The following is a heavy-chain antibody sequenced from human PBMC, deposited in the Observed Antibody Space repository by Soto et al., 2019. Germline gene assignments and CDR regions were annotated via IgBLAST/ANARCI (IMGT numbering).Heavy chain of an antibody. Sequence: QITLKESGPTLVKPTQTLTLTCTFSGFSLSTHGVGVGWIRQPAGKALEWLALIYWDDDKRYSASLNSRLTITKDTSINQVVLTMTNVDPVDTATSYCAHALFYCTGGSCSTWFDSWGPGTLVPVSS. D-gene: IGHD2-15*01. CDR3: AHALFYCTGGSCSTWFDS. CDR2: IYWDDDK. V-gene: IGHV2-5*02. CDR1: GFSLSTHGVG. J-gene: IGHJ5*01.